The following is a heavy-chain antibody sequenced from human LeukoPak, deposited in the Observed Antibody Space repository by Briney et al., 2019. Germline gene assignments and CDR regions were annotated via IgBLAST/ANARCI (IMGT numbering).Heavy chain of an antibody. V-gene: IGHV3-15*01. Sequence: GGSLRLSCAASGITFRDAWMTWVRQAPGKGLEWVGRIKSNIDGGTTDYAAPVKGRFSMSRDDSKTTLYLQMNSLKTEDTAVYYCTSSGTSGAGDFDYWGQGTLVTVSS. J-gene: IGHJ4*02. D-gene: IGHD1-26*01. CDR1: GITFRDAW. CDR3: TSSGTSGAGDFDY. CDR2: IKSNIDGGTT.